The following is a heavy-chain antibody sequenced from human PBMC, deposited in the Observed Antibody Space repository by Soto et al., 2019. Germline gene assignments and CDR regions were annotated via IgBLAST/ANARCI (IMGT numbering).Heavy chain of an antibody. CDR1: GGSISSYY. V-gene: IGHV4-59*01. D-gene: IGHD3-10*01. CDR2: IYYSGST. J-gene: IGHJ6*02. Sequence: SETLSLTCTVSGGSISSYYWSWIRQPPGKGLEWVGYIYYSGSTNYNPSLKSRVTISVDTSKNQFSLKLSSVTAADTAVYYCARDMVRGVNGMDVWGQGTTVTVSS. CDR3: ARDMVRGVNGMDV.